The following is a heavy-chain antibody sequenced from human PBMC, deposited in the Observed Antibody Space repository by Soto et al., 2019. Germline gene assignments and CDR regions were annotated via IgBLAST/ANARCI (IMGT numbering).Heavy chain of an antibody. D-gene: IGHD5-18*01. V-gene: IGHV3-48*03. CDR3: ARGGYSYGLVY. CDR2: ISSSGSTI. J-gene: IGHJ4*02. Sequence: GGSLRLSCAASGFTFSSYEMNWVRQAPGKGLEWVSYISSSGSTIYYADSVKGRFTISRDNAKNSLYLQMNSPRAEDTAVYYCARGGYSYGLVYWGQGTLVTVSS. CDR1: GFTFSSYE.